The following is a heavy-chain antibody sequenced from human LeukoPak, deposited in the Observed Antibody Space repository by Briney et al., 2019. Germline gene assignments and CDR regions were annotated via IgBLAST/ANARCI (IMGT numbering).Heavy chain of an antibody. Sequence: SETLSLTCAVYAGSVSGYYWSWIRQPPGKGLEWTGEINHSGSTNYNPSLKSRVTISVDTSKNQFSLKLSSVTAADTAVYYCASPGERYCSSTSCRNAFDIWGQGTMVTVSS. CDR1: AGSVSGYY. D-gene: IGHD2-2*01. J-gene: IGHJ3*02. V-gene: IGHV4-34*01. CDR2: INHSGST. CDR3: ASPGERYCSSTSCRNAFDI.